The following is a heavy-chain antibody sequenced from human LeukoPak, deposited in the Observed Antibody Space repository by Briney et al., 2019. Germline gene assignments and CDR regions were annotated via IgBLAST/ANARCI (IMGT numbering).Heavy chain of an antibody. CDR1: GYTFTGYY. CDR3: ARGRFSDSRGHDAFDI. Sequence: GASVKVSCKASGYTFTGYYMHWVRQAPGQGLEWMGWINPNSGGTDYAQKFQGRVTMTRDTSISTAYMELSRLRSDDTAVYYCARGRFSDSRGHDAFDIWGQGTMVTVSS. V-gene: IGHV1-2*02. CDR2: INPNSGGT. J-gene: IGHJ3*02. D-gene: IGHD6-13*01.